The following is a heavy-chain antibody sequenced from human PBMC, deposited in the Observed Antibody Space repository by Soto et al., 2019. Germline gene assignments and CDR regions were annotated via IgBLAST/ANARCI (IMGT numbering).Heavy chain of an antibody. CDR2: INYSGST. CDR1: GGSISTSRSY. Sequence: SETLSLTCSVSGGSISTSRSYWAWIRQPPGKGLEWLANINYSGSTFYNPSLTSRVTISVDTSKNQFSLKLSSVTAADTAVYYCARGRPHYDILTGYKARGFLPFDYWGQGTLVTVSS. V-gene: IGHV4-39*07. CDR3: ARGRPHYDILTGYKARGFLPFDY. D-gene: IGHD3-9*01. J-gene: IGHJ4*02.